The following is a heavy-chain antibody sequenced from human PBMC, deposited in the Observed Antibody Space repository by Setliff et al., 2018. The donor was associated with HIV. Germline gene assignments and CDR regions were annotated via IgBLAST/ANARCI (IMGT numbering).Heavy chain of an antibody. V-gene: IGHV1-46*01. D-gene: IGHD6-13*01. CDR1: GYTFTNYY. CDR3: AREHHIAATDTRLANYFDY. Sequence: ASVKVSCKASGYTFTNYYIHWVRQAPGQGLEWMGIISPSGGTISYAQKFQGRVTMTRDTSTNTVYMELSSLRSDDTAVYYCAREHHIAATDTRLANYFDYWGQGTLVTVSS. J-gene: IGHJ4*02. CDR2: ISPSGGTI.